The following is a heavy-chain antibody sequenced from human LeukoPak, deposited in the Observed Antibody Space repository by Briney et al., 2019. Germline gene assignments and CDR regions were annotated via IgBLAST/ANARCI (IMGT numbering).Heavy chain of an antibody. D-gene: IGHD3-22*01. V-gene: IGHV1-69*06. CDR1: RGTFSSYA. Sequence: GSSVKVSCKASRGTFSSYAISWVRQAPGQGLEWMGGIIPIFGTANYAQKFQGRVTITADKSTSTAYMELSSLRSEDTAVYYCARGQYYYDNSGYHDAFDIWGQGTMVTVSS. CDR3: ARGQYYYDNSGYHDAFDI. CDR2: IIPIFGTA. J-gene: IGHJ3*02.